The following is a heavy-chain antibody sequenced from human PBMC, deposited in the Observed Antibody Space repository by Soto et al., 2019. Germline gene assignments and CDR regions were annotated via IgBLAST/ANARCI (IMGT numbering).Heavy chain of an antibody. CDR2: IYHSGNT. CDR3: ARGSYYGTGSYYEYFLNY. J-gene: IGHJ4*02. V-gene: IGHV4-4*02. D-gene: IGHD3-10*01. Sequence: QVHLQESGPGLVKPSGTLSLTCAVSGASITSSNWWTWVRQSPGRGLEWIVEIYHSGNTNYNPSLKSRLTVSVDKSKNQFSLNLTSVTAADTAMYYCARGSYYGTGSYYEYFLNYWGQGTLVTVSS. CDR1: GASITSSNW.